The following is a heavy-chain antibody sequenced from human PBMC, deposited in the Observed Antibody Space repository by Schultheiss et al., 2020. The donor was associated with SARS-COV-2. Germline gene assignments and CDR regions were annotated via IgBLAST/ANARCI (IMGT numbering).Heavy chain of an antibody. Sequence: GESLKISCADSGFTFSSYSMNWVRQAPGKGLEWVSSISSSSSYIYYADSVKGRFTISRDNAKNSLYLQMNSLRAEDTAVYYCARDLDSSGYYYSFDYWGQGTLVTVSS. CDR1: GFTFSSYS. V-gene: IGHV3-21*01. CDR2: ISSSSSYI. D-gene: IGHD3-22*01. CDR3: ARDLDSSGYYYSFDY. J-gene: IGHJ4*02.